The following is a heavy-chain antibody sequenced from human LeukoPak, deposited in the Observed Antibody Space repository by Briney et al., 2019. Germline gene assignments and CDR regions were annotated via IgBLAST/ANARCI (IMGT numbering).Heavy chain of an antibody. J-gene: IGHJ4*02. CDR2: ISYDGSNK. D-gene: IGHD3-22*01. Sequence: GGSLRLSCAASGFTFSSYAMHWVRQAPGKGLEWVAVISYDGSNKYYADSVKGRFTISRDNSKNTLYLQMNSLRAEDTAVYYCARDPRYYYDSSGYDFYFDYWGQGTLATVSS. CDR1: GFTFSSYA. V-gene: IGHV3-30-3*01. CDR3: ARDPRYYYDSSGYDFYFDY.